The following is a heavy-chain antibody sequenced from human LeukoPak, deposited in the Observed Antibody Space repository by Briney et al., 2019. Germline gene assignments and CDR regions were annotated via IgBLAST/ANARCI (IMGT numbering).Heavy chain of an antibody. CDR2: IWYDGSNK. V-gene: IGHV3-33*01. Sequence: GGSLRLSCAASGFTFSSYGMHWVRQAPGKGLEWVAVIWYDGSNKYYADSVKGRFTISRDNSKNTLYLQMNSLRAEDTAVYYCARDSFHDYGDHYFDYRGQGTLVTVSS. J-gene: IGHJ4*02. D-gene: IGHD4-17*01. CDR3: ARDSFHDYGDHYFDY. CDR1: GFTFSSYG.